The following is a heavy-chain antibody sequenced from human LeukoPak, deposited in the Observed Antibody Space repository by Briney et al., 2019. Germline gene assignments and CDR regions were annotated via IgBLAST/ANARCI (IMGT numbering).Heavy chain of an antibody. J-gene: IGHJ4*02. V-gene: IGHV1-24*01. D-gene: IGHD6-19*01. Sequence: GASVKVSCKVSGYTLTELSMHWVRQAPGKGLEWMGGFDPEDGETIYAQKFQGRVTMTEGTSTDTAYMELSSLRSEDTAVYYCARDQYSSGWYGVDYWGQGTLVTVSS. CDR3: ARDQYSSGWYGVDY. CDR1: GYTLTELS. CDR2: FDPEDGET.